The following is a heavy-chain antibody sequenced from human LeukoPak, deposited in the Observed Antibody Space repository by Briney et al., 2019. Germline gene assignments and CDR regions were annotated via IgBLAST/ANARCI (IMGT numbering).Heavy chain of an antibody. CDR3: AKDQGTAIFGMIIPDWYFDL. V-gene: IGHV3-23*01. Sequence: QAGGSLILSCAASGFTFSSYAMNWVRQAPGKGLEWVSSISGGSNNINYAGSVKGRFTTSRDNSQNTLYLQMNSLRADDTAVYYCAKDQGTAIFGMIIPDWYFDLWGRGTLVTVSS. J-gene: IGHJ2*01. D-gene: IGHD3-3*01. CDR2: ISGGSNNI. CDR1: GFTFSSYA.